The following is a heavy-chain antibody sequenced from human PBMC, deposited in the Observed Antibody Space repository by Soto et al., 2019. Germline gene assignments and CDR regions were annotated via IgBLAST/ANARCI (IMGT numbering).Heavy chain of an antibody. CDR3: ARDLGRIVVVVVGWF. CDR1: GYSISSGYY. Sequence: SETLSLTCALAGYSISSGYYWGWIRQPPGKGLEWIGSIYHSGSTYYNPSLKSRVTISVDTSKNQFSLKLSSATAADTAVYYCARDLGRIVVVVVGWF. J-gene: IGHJ5*01. CDR2: IYHSGST. V-gene: IGHV4-38-2*02. D-gene: IGHD2-15*01.